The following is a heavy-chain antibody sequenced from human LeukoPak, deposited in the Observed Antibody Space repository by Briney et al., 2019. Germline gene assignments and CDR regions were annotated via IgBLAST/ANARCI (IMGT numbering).Heavy chain of an antibody. D-gene: IGHD3-22*01. J-gene: IGHJ4*02. CDR3: ARERYYYDSSGPGRPYYFDY. CDR1: GFTFSSYA. Sequence: GGSLRLSCAASGFTFSSYAIHWVRQAPGKELEWVAGISSDGRDKHHADSVKGRFTISRHNSKNTLYLQMNRLRAEDTAVYYCARERYYYDSSGPGRPYYFDYWGQGTLVTVSS. V-gene: IGHV3-30*03. CDR2: ISSDGRDK.